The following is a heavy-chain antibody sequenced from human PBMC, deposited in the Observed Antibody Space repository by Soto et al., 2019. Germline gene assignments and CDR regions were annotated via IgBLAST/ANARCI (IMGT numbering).Heavy chain of an antibody. J-gene: IGHJ6*02. V-gene: IGHV3-23*01. Sequence: EVQLLESGGGLVQPGGSLRLSCAASGFTFSSYAMSWVRQAPGKGLEWVSVISGSGDSTYYADSVRGRFTISRDNSKNTLYLQINSLRAEDTAVYYCAKDRDGAAAGPTKFYGRDVWGQGTTVTVSS. CDR1: GFTFSSYA. D-gene: IGHD6-13*01. CDR3: AKDRDGAAAGPTKFYGRDV. CDR2: ISGSGDST.